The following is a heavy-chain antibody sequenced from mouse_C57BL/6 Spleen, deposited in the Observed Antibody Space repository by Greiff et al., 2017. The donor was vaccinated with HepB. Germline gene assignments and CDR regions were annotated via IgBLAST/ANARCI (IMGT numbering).Heavy chain of an antibody. CDR1: GYSITSGYY. J-gene: IGHJ1*03. V-gene: IGHV3-6*01. CDR2: ISYDGSN. D-gene: IGHD1-1*01. CDR3: ARDLFITTVVATDFDV. Sequence: EVKLMESGPGLVKPSQSLSLTCSVTGYSITSGYYWNWIRQFPGNKLEWMGYISYDGSNNYNPSLKNRISITRDTSKNQFFLKLNSVTTEDTATYYCARDLFITTVVATDFDVWGTGTTVTVSS.